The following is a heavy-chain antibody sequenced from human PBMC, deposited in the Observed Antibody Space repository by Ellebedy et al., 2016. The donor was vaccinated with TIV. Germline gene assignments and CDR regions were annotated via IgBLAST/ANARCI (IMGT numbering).Heavy chain of an antibody. Sequence: GGSLRLSCAASGFSFSSYWMSWVRQAPGKGLEWVANINQDGSEQYYVDSVQGRFTISRDNAKKSLNLQMNSVRAEDAAVYYCATDGSYGDYRSPTHAFVMWGQGTMVIVSS. CDR2: INQDGSEQ. D-gene: IGHD4-17*01. CDR1: GFSFSSYW. CDR3: ATDGSYGDYRSPTHAFVM. J-gene: IGHJ3*02. V-gene: IGHV3-7*01.